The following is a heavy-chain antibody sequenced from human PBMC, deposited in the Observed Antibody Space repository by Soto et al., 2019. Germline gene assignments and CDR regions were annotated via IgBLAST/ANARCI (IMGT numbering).Heavy chain of an antibody. CDR3: AKTPQWLATYYFDY. Sequence: GGSLRLSCAASGFTFSSYAMSWVRQAPGKGLEWVSAISGSGVSTYYADSVKGRFTISRDNSKNTMYLQMNSLRAEDTAVYYCAKTPQWLATYYFDYWGQGTLVTVSS. CDR2: ISGSGVST. J-gene: IGHJ4*02. V-gene: IGHV3-23*01. D-gene: IGHD6-19*01. CDR1: GFTFSSYA.